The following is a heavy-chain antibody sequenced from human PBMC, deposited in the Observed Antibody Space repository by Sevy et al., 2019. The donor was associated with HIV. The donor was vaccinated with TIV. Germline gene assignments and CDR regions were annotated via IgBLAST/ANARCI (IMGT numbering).Heavy chain of an antibody. CDR1: GFTFSSYW. D-gene: IGHD6-13*01. CDR2: IKQDGSEK. V-gene: IGHV3-7*03. J-gene: IGHJ3*02. CDR3: ARDWTIAAAATDAFDI. Sequence: GGSLRLSCAASGFTFSSYWMSWVRQAPGKGLEWVANIKQDGSEKYYVDSVKGRFTISRDNAKNSLYLQMNSLRAEDTAVYYCARDWTIAAAATDAFDIWGQGTMVTVSS.